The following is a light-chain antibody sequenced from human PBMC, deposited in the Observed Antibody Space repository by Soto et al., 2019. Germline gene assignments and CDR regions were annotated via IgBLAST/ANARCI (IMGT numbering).Light chain of an antibody. CDR2: GAS. CDR1: QSVSSN. CDR3: RQYNNWTPLT. J-gene: IGKJ4*01. V-gene: IGKV3-15*01. Sequence: EIVMTQSPATLSVSPGERATLSCRASQSVSSNLAWYQHKPGQAPRLLIYGASTRPTGIPARSSGSVSGTELTLTISRLQSEDFAVYYCRQYNNWTPLTFGGGTKVPIK.